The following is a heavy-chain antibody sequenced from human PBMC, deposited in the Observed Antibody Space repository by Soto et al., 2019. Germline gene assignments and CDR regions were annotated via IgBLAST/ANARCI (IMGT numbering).Heavy chain of an antibody. V-gene: IGHV4-4*07. CDR1: GGSISSYY. J-gene: IGHJ6*02. Sequence: SETLSLTCTVSGGSISSYYWSWIRQPAGKGLEWIGRIYTSGSTNYNPSLKSRVTMSVDTSKNQLSLKLSSVTAADTAVYYCAIEQQPQTGSYNCMNVWGQGTTSTVSS. CDR2: IYTSGST. D-gene: IGHD6-13*01. CDR3: AIEQQPQTGSYNCMNV.